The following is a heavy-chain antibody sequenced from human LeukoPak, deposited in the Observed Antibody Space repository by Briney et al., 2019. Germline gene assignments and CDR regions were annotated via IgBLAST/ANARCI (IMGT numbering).Heavy chain of an antibody. CDR3: ARFGSSRPNYFDY. V-gene: IGHV1-69*13. D-gene: IGHD2-2*01. J-gene: IGHJ4*02. Sequence: LVKVSCKASGGTFSSYAISWVRQAPGQGLEWMGGIIPIFGTANYAQKFQGRVTITADESTSTAYMELSSLRSEDTAVYYCARFGSSRPNYFDYWGQGTLVTVSS. CDR2: IIPIFGTA. CDR1: GGTFSSYA.